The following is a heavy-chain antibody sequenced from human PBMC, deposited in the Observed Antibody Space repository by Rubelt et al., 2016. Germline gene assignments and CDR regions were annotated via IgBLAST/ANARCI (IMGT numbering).Heavy chain of an antibody. CDR3: ARGTMGARIQLWLRDGMDV. CDR1: GFTFSTCA. CDR2: MSYDGSAE. D-gene: IGHD5-18*01. Sequence: QVQLVESGGGVVQPGRSLRLSCVGSGFTFSTCAMHWVRQAPGKGLEWVAVMSYDGSAEYYADSVKGRFTISRDNSQDTVYLQMNSLSSEDTAVYYCARGTMGARIQLWLRDGMDVWGQGTTVTVSS. J-gene: IGHJ6*02. V-gene: IGHV3-30*04.